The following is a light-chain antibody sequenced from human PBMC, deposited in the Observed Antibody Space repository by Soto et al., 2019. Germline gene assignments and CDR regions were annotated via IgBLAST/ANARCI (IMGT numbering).Light chain of an antibody. V-gene: IGLV2-11*01. Sequence: QSALTQPRSVSGSPGQSVTISCTGTSSDVGGYNYVSWYQQHPGKAPKLMIHDVSERPSGVPDRFSGSKSGNTASLTISGLQAEDEADYYCCSYAGIYTVFGGGTKLTVL. CDR3: CSYAGIYTV. J-gene: IGLJ3*02. CDR2: DVS. CDR1: SSDVGGYNY.